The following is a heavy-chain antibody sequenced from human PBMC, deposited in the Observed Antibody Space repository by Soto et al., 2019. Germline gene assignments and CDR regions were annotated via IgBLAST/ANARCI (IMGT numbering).Heavy chain of an antibody. J-gene: IGHJ4*02. V-gene: IGHV1-18*01. Sequence: QVQLVQSGAEVKKPGASVKVSCKASGYTCTSYGLSRVRQSPGQGLEWMGWISTYNGDTKDAQRLQVRVTMTTDTSTSPAYLELRNLRADDTAVSYCARGGGNSLSYFEYWGQATLVTVSS. CDR2: ISTYNGDT. CDR1: GYTCTSYG. D-gene: IGHD2-21*02. CDR3: ARGGGNSLSYFEY.